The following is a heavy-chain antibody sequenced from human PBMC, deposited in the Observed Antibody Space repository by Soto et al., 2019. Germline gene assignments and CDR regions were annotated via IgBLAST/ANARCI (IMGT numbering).Heavy chain of an antibody. J-gene: IGHJ4*02. V-gene: IGHV3-21*01. Sequence: GGSLRLSCAASGFTFSSYSMNWVRQAPGKGLEWVSSISSSSSYIYYADSVKGRFTISRDNAKNSLYLQMNSLRAEDTAVYYCARVHWNYVLHFDYWGQGTLVTVSS. CDR1: GFTFSSYS. D-gene: IGHD1-7*01. CDR2: ISSSSSYI. CDR3: ARVHWNYVLHFDY.